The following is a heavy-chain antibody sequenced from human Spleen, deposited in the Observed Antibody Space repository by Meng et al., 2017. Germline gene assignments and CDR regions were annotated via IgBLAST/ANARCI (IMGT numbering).Heavy chain of an antibody. Sequence: GGSLRLSCAASGFTVSSNYMSWVRQAPGKGLEWVSVIYSGGSTYYADSVKGRFTISRDNSKNTLYLQMNSLRAEDTAVYYCASEGGVVAATRPYDYWGQGTLVTVSS. CDR3: ASEGGVVAATRPYDY. D-gene: IGHD2-15*01. V-gene: IGHV3-53*01. CDR1: GFTVSSNY. J-gene: IGHJ4*02. CDR2: IYSGGST.